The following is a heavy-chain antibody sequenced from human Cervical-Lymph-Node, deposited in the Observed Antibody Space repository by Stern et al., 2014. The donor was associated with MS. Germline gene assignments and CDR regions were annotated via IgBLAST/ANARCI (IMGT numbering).Heavy chain of an antibody. V-gene: IGHV5-51*01. Sequence: EVQLLESGAEVKKPGESLKISCKGSGYNFGDYWIGWVRQKPGKGLEWMGTIFPADSDSRYSPSFEGQVTISADESISTAFLQSSSLKASDTGIYYCARHQPAATFAMDVWGQGTTVIVSS. CDR3: ARHQPAATFAMDV. CDR2: IFPADSDS. J-gene: IGHJ6*02. D-gene: IGHD2-2*01. CDR1: GYNFGDYW.